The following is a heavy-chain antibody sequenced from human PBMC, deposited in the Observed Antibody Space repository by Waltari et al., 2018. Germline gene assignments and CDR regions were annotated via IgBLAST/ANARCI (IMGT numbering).Heavy chain of an antibody. CDR1: GFTFSSYG. Sequence: QVQLVESGGGVVQPGRSLRLSCAASGFTFSSYGMHWVRQAPGKGLEWVAVISYDGSNKYYADSVKCRFTISRDNSKNTLYLQMNSLRAEDTAVYYCAKDGNYYDSSGNRDAFDIWGQGTMVTVSS. D-gene: IGHD3-22*01. CDR2: ISYDGSNK. CDR3: AKDGNYYDSSGNRDAFDI. J-gene: IGHJ3*02. V-gene: IGHV3-30*18.